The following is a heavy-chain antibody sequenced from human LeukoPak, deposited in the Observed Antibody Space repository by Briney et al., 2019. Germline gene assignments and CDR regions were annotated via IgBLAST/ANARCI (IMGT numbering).Heavy chain of an antibody. CDR1: GGSISSYY. J-gene: IGHJ6*02. D-gene: IGHD3-10*01. V-gene: IGHV4-4*07. CDR3: ARLLWFGEASSFYGMDV. Sequence: SETLSLTCTVSGGSISSYYWSWIRQPAGKGLEWIGRIYTSGSTNYNPSLKSRVTMSVDTSKNQFSLKLSSVTAADTAVYYCARLLWFGEASSFYGMDVWGQGTTVTVSS. CDR2: IYTSGST.